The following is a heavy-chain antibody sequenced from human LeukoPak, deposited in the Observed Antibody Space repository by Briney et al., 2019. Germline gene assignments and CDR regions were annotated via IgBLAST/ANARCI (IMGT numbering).Heavy chain of an antibody. J-gene: IGHJ5*02. CDR2: IDPSGART. V-gene: IGHV1-46*01. CDR1: GYTFLDYS. Sequence: ASVKVSCKASGYTFLDYSIHWVRQAPGPGLEWMGTIDPSGARTTYAQRFQDRVTMTRDTSTSTVYMELSSLRSEDTAVYYCARGGLRRWLHRWFDPWGQGTLVTVSS. CDR3: ARGGLRRWLHRWFDP. D-gene: IGHD5-24*01.